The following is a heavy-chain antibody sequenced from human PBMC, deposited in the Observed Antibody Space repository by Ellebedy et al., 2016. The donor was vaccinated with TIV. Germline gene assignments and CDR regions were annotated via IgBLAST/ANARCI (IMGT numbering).Heavy chain of an antibody. Sequence: SETLSLTCAVYGGSLSGYYWSWIRQPPGKGLEWIGYIYYSGSTYYNPSLKSRVTISVDTSKNQFSLKLSSVTAADTAVYYCASGYCTNGVCSYWYFDLWGRGTLVTVTS. CDR3: ASGYCTNGVCSYWYFDL. V-gene: IGHV4-30-4*01. CDR2: IYYSGST. D-gene: IGHD2-8*01. J-gene: IGHJ2*01. CDR1: GGSLSGYY.